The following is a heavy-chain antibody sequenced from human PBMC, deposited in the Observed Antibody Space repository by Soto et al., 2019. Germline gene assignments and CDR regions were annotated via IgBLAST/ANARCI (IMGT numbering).Heavy chain of an antibody. V-gene: IGHV3-7*01. CDR1: GFSFSNVW. CDR3: ARDLNCEAH. D-gene: IGHD1-20*01. CDR2: INPDGSEK. Sequence: EVLLVESGGGLVQPGGSLRLSCAASGFSFSNVWMTWVRQAPGKGLECLACINPDGSEKYYVDSVKGRFTVSRDNARNSLYVQMNSLRADDTAVYYCARDLNCEAHWGQGTLVTVSS. J-gene: IGHJ4*02.